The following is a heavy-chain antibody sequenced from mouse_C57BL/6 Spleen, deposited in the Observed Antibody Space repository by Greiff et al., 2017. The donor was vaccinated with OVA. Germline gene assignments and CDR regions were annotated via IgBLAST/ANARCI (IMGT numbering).Heavy chain of an antibody. CDR1: GYTFTSYW. D-gene: IGHD2-4*01. CDR3: ARQGDDYDGGVWFAY. V-gene: IGHV1-64*01. Sequence: QVQLQQPGAELVKPGASVKLSCKASGYTFTSYWMHWVKQRPGQGLEWIGMIHPNSGSTNYNEKFKSKATLTVDKSSSTAYMQLSSLTSEDSAVYDCARQGDDYDGGVWFAYWGQGTLVTVSA. CDR2: IHPNSGST. J-gene: IGHJ3*01.